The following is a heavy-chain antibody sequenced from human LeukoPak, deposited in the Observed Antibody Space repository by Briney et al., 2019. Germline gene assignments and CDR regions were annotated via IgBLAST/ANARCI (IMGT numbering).Heavy chain of an antibody. CDR2: INSDGSST. CDR3: VRQYSYDSSGYYPWDC. Sequence: GGSLRLSCAASGFTFSSYWMHWVRQAPGKGLVWVSRINSDGSSTTYADYVKGRFTISRDNAKNTQYLQMNSLRAEDTAMYYCVRQYSYDSSGYYPWDCWGQGTLVTVSS. V-gene: IGHV3-74*01. D-gene: IGHD3-22*01. CDR1: GFTFSSYW. J-gene: IGHJ4*02.